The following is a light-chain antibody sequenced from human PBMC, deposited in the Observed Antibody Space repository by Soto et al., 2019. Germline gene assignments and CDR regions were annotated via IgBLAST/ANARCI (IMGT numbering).Light chain of an antibody. V-gene: IGLV4-69*01. J-gene: IGLJ2*01. Sequence: QPVLTQSPSASASLGASVKLTCTLSSGHSSYAIAWHQQQPEKGPRYLMKLNSDGSHSKGDGIPDRFSGSSSGAERYLTISSLKSGDEADYYCQTWVTGMEVFGGGPKLTVL. CDR3: QTWVTGMEV. CDR1: SGHSSYA. CDR2: LNSDGSH.